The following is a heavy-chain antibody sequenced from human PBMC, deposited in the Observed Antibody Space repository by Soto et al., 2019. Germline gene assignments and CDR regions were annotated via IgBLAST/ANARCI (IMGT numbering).Heavy chain of an antibody. D-gene: IGHD5-12*01. J-gene: IGHJ4*02. Sequence: EMQLLESGGGLVTPGGSLRLSCAASGFTFSSDAMSWGRQAPGKGLEWVSAISGSGGGTYYGGSVKGRFTDYRDNSKNTLYLQMNSLRAEDTAVYSCAKAWIDNAGHRYFDHWGQGTLVTVCS. CDR1: GFTFSSDA. CDR2: ISGSGGGT. V-gene: IGHV3-23*01. CDR3: AKAWIDNAGHRYFDH.